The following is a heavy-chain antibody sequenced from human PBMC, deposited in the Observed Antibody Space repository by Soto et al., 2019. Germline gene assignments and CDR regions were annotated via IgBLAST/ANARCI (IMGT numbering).Heavy chain of an antibody. V-gene: IGHV4-59*01. CDR3: ARGRAARGDYYFDY. J-gene: IGHJ4*02. CDR2: IYYSGST. CDR1: GGSISSYY. Sequence: QVQLQESGPGLVKPSETLSLTCTVSGGSISSYYWSWIRQPPGKGLEWIGYIYYSGSTNYNPSLKSRVTISVDTSKNQFSLKLGSVTAADTAVDYCARGRAARGDYYFDYWGQGTLVTVSS. D-gene: IGHD3-16*01.